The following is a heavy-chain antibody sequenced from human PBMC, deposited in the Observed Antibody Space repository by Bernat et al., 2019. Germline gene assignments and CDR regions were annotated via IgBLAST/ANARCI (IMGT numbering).Heavy chain of an antibody. CDR2: ISYDGSNK. CDR1: GFTFSNYA. V-gene: IGHV3-30-3*01. D-gene: IGHD3-9*01. Sequence: VQLVESGGGVVQPGRSLRLSCAASGFTFSNYAMHWVRQAPGKGLEWLAVISYDGSNKYYADSVKGRFTISRDNSKNTLYLQMNSLRAEDTAVYYCAREDDTLDYWGQGTLVTVSS. CDR3: AREDDTLDY. J-gene: IGHJ4*02.